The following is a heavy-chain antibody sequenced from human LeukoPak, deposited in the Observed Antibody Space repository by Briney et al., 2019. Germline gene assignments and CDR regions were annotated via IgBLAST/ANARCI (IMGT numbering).Heavy chain of an antibody. J-gene: IGHJ4*02. D-gene: IGHD2-2*01. CDR3: ARHPTSSVFNF. CDR1: GYSFTAYC. Sequence: GESLRISCKGSGYSFTAYCIAWVRQMPGKGLEWMGSIYPGDSDTTYSPSFQGQVTMSADKSISTAYLQWNSLKASDTAVYYCARHPTSSVFNFWGQGTLVTVSS. V-gene: IGHV5-51*01. CDR2: IYPGDSDT.